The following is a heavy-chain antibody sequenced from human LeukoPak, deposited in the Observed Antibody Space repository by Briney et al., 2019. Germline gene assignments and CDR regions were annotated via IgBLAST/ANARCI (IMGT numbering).Heavy chain of an antibody. J-gene: IGHJ4*02. CDR3: ARQLGYCSGGSCYYFDY. Sequence: SETLSLTCTVSGGSISSYYWSWIRQPPGKGLEWIGYIYYSGSTNYNPSLKSRVTISVDTSKNQFSLKLSSVTAADTAVYYCARQLGYCSGGSCYYFDYWGQGTLATVSS. CDR1: GGSISSYY. CDR2: IYYSGST. V-gene: IGHV4-59*08. D-gene: IGHD2-15*01.